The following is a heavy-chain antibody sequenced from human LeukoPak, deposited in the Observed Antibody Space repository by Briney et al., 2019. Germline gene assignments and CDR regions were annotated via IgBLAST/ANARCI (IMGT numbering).Heavy chain of an antibody. CDR1: GGSISSRNYY. V-gene: IGHV4-39*07. D-gene: IGHD2-2*01. CDR3: ARVGGYCSSTSCYRPDRYYYYMDV. Sequence: SETLSLTCIVSGGSISSRNYYWGWIRQPPGKGLEWIGNMYYSGSTYYNPSLKSRVTISVDTSKNQFSLKLSSVTAADTAVYYCARVGGYCSSTSCYRPDRYYYYMDVWGKGTTVTVSS. J-gene: IGHJ6*03. CDR2: MYYSGST.